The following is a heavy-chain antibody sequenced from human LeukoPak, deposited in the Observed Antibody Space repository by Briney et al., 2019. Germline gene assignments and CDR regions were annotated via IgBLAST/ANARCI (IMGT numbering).Heavy chain of an antibody. CDR1: GGSISSYY. J-gene: IGHJ4*02. CDR2: IYTSVGT. CDR3: ANLVQLYFTNTHDY. D-gene: IGHD1-1*01. V-gene: IGHV4-4*07. Sequence: SETLSLTCTVSGGSISSYYWSWIRQPAGKGLEWIGRIYTSVGTNYNPSLKSRVTISVDTSKNQFSLKLNSVTAADTAVYFCANLVQLYFTNTHDYWGQGTLVTVSS.